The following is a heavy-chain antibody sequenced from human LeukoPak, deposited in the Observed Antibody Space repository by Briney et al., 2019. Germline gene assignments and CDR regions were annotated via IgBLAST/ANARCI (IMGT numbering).Heavy chain of an antibody. V-gene: IGHV3-23*01. CDR1: GFPLSSYA. J-gene: IGHJ4*02. Sequence: GGSLRLSCAASGFPLSSYAMSWGRQGPGEGLEWVAATSSSDPGTYHAHSVRGRFTISRDNSKNTLYLQMSRLRVEHAPLYYRARAPVTSCRGAVCYPFDYWGQGTLVTVSS. CDR3: ARAPVTSCRGAVCYPFDY. D-gene: IGHD2-21*01. CDR2: TSSSDPGT.